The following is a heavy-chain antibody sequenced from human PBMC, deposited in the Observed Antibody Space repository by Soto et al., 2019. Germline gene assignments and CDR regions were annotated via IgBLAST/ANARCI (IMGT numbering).Heavy chain of an antibody. CDR1: GFTFSSYA. D-gene: IGHD5-18*01. CDR2: ISYDGSNK. CDR3: ARDTATGYFQH. J-gene: IGHJ1*01. V-gene: IGHV3-30-3*01. Sequence: QVQLVESGGGVVQPGRSLRLSCAASGFTFSSYAMHWVRQAPGKGLEWVAVISYDGSNKYYADSVKGRFTISRDNSKNTLYLHMNSLRAEDTAVYYCARDTATGYFQHWGQGTLVPVSS.